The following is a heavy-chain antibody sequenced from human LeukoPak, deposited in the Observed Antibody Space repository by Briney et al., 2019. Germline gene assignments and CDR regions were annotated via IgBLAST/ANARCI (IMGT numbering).Heavy chain of an antibody. CDR2: IKSKTDGGTT. Sequence: GGSLRLSCAASGFTVSSNYMSWVRQAPGKGLEWVGRIKSKTDGGTTDYAAPVKGRFTISRDDSKNTLYLQINSLKTEDTAVYYCTTVKRGWSYKPREYYYYYMDVWGKGTTVTVS. CDR3: TTVKRGWSYKPREYYYYYMDV. V-gene: IGHV3-15*01. D-gene: IGHD1-26*01. J-gene: IGHJ6*03. CDR1: GFTVSSNY.